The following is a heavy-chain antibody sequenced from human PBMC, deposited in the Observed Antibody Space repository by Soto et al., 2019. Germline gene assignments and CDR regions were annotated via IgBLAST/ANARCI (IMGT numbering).Heavy chain of an antibody. D-gene: IGHD2-15*01. J-gene: IGHJ3*02. CDR1: GYSFTSYW. V-gene: IGHV5-51*01. CDR2: IYPGDSDT. CDR3: ARGYCSGGSCQSAFDI. Sequence: PGESLKISCKGSGYSFTSYWIGWVRQMPGKGLEWMGIIYPGDSDTRYSPSFQGQVTISADKSISTAYLQWSSLKASDTAMYYCARGYCSGGSCQSAFDIWGQGTMVTVSS.